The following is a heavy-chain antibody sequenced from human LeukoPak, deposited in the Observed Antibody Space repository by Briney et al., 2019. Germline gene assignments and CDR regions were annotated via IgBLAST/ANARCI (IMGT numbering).Heavy chain of an antibody. J-gene: IGHJ6*02. V-gene: IGHV1-2*04. CDR1: GYTFTGYY. CDR3: ARGDYSSSWYSDYYYSGMDV. Sequence: ASVKVSCKASGYTFTGYYMHWVRQAPGQGLEWMGWINPNSGGTNYAQKFQGWVTMTRDTSISTAYMELSRLRSDDPAVYSCARGDYSSSWYSDYYYSGMDVGGQGTTVTVSS. D-gene: IGHD6-13*01. CDR2: INPNSGGT.